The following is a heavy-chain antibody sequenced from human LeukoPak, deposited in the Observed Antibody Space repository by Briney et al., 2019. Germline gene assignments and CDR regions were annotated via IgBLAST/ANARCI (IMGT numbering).Heavy chain of an antibody. Sequence: ASVKVSCKASGYTFTSYDINWVRQATGQGLEWMGWMNPNSGNTGYAQKFQGRVTLTRDTSINTVYMELSSLTSEDTAVYYCVRGLFWGQGTLVTVSS. J-gene: IGHJ4*02. V-gene: IGHV1-8*02. CDR2: MNPNSGNT. CDR3: VRGLF. CDR1: GYTFTSYD.